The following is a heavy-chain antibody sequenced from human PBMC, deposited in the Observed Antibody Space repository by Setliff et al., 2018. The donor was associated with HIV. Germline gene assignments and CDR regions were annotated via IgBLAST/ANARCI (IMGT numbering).Heavy chain of an antibody. Sequence: SETLSLTCTVSGDPINSHYWSWIRQPPGEGLEWIGHISYSEYTNYNPSLKSRVTISLDTSKKHVSLDLYSVTAADTAVYYCARDHNSGTLHAFYLWGQGTKVTVSS. J-gene: IGHJ3*01. CDR2: ISYSEYT. CDR1: GDPINSHY. D-gene: IGHD1-26*01. CDR3: ARDHNSGTLHAFYL. V-gene: IGHV4-59*11.